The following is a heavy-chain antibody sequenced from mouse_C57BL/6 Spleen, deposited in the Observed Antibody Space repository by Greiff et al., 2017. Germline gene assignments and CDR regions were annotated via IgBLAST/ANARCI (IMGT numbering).Heavy chain of an antibody. J-gene: IGHJ3*01. CDR1: GFTFSSYT. CDR3: ARHGDYDVWFAY. CDR2: ISGGGGNT. Sequence: EVKLVESGGGLVKPGGSLKLSCAASGFTFSSYTMSWVRQTPEKRLEWVATISGGGGNTYYPDSVKGRFTISRDNAKNTLYLQMSSLRSEDTALYYCARHGDYDVWFAYWGQGTLVTVSA. D-gene: IGHD2-4*01. V-gene: IGHV5-9*01.